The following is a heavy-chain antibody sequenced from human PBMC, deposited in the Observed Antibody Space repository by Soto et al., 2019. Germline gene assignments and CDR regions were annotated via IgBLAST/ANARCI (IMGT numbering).Heavy chain of an antibody. CDR3: AKSLAEWFPRPQFDY. CDR2: ISYDGSNK. V-gene: IGHV3-30*18. CDR1: GVTLSSYG. Sequence: PGGSLRLSCAASGVTLSSYGMHLVRQAPGKGLEWVAVISYDGSNKYYADSVKGRFTISRDNSKNTLYLQMNSLRAEDTAVYYCAKSLAEWFPRPQFDYWGQGTLVTVSS. J-gene: IGHJ4*02. D-gene: IGHD3-3*01.